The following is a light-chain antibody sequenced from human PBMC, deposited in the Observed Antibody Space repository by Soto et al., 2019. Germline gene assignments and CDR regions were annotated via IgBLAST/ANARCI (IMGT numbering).Light chain of an antibody. V-gene: IGKV3-15*01. CDR2: GAS. CDR1: QSVGSN. J-gene: IGKJ2*01. CDR3: QQYTNWPYT. Sequence: EIVMTQSPATLSVSPGERASLSCRASQSVGSNLAWYQQTAGQAPRLLIYGASTRATGIPARFSGSGSGTEFPLTISSLQSEDFAVYSWQQYTNWPYTFGQGTKLEIK.